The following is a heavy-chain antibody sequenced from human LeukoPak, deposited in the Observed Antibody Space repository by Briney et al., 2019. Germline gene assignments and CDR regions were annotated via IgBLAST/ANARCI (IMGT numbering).Heavy chain of an antibody. CDR1: GGSFSGYY. D-gene: IGHD5-24*01. V-gene: IGHV4-34*01. Sequence: SETLSLTCAVYGGSFSGYYWSWIRQPPGKGLEWIGEINYSGSTNYNPSLKSRVTISVDTSKNQFSLKLSSVTAADTAVYYCARREGYNYVADYWGQGTLVTVSS. CDR3: ARREGYNYVADY. J-gene: IGHJ4*02. CDR2: INYSGST.